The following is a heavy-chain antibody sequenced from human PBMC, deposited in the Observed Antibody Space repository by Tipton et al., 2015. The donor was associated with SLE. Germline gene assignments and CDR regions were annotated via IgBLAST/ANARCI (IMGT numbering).Heavy chain of an antibody. CDR3: ARGRGGEFLDY. V-gene: IGHV3-9*01. CDR2: ISWNSEII. J-gene: IGHJ4*02. Sequence: SLRLSCTASGFRFDDYAMHWVRQVPGKGLEWVSGISWNSEIIFYADSVRGRFTISRDNSKNTVSLQRNSLRVEDTAVYFCARGRGGEFLDYWGQGTLVTVSS. D-gene: IGHD3-16*01. CDR1: GFRFDDYA.